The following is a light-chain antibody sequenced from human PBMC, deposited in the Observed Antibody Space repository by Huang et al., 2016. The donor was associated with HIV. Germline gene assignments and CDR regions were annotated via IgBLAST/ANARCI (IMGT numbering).Light chain of an antibody. Sequence: DIQMTQSPSSLSASIGDRVTITCQASQDITTFLSWYRQRPGKAPELLIYDASDLETGGPSRFSGSVSGTDFTLTISSLKPEDIATYYCQQYDSLPWTFGPGTKVDIK. CDR3: QQYDSLPWT. J-gene: IGKJ3*01. CDR1: QDITTF. CDR2: DAS. V-gene: IGKV1-33*01.